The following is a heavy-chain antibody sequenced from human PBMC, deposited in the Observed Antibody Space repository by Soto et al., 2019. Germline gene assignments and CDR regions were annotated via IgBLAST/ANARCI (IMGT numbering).Heavy chain of an antibody. Sequence: SETLSLTCTVSGGSISSYYWSWIRQPPGKGLEWIGYIYYSGSTNYNPSLKSRVTISVDTSKNQFSLKLSSVTAADTAVYYCARGYETGTQDWGIWTFDYWGQGTLVTVSS. CDR1: GGSISSYY. D-gene: IGHD1-1*01. CDR2: IYYSGST. CDR3: ARGYETGTQDWGIWTFDY. J-gene: IGHJ4*02. V-gene: IGHV4-59*01.